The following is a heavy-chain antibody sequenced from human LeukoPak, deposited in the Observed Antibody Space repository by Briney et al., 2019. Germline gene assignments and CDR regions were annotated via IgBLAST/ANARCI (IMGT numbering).Heavy chain of an antibody. D-gene: IGHD2-2*01. V-gene: IGHV3-23*01. CDR1: GFTFSSYA. CDR3: AKWDCSSTSCYGVFGLDY. J-gene: IGHJ4*02. Sequence: GGSLRLSCAASGFTFSSYAMSWVRQAPGKGLEWVSAISGSGGSTYYADSVKGRFTISRDNSKNTLYLQMNSLRAEDTAVYYCAKWDCSSTSCYGVFGLDYWGQGTLVTVSS. CDR2: ISGSGGST.